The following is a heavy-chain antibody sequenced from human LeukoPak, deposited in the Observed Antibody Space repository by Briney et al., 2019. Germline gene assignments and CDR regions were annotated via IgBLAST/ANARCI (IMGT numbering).Heavy chain of an antibody. J-gene: IGHJ4*02. CDR2: IIPILGIA. D-gene: IGHD1-26*01. CDR1: GGTFSSYA. V-gene: IGHV1-69*04. CDR3: ARVDLDSGSYSDY. Sequence: ASVKVSCKASGGTFSSYAISWVRQAPGQGLEWMGRIIPILGIANHAQKFQGRVTITADKSTSTAYMELSSLRSEDTAVYYCARVDLDSGSYSDYWGQGTLVTVSS.